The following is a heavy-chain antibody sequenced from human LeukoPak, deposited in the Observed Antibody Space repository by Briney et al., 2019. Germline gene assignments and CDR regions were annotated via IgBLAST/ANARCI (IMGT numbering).Heavy chain of an antibody. V-gene: IGHV3-21*01. J-gene: IGHJ6*02. CDR3: ARDGPVDTAMVYLYYYYYDMDV. D-gene: IGHD5-18*01. Sequence: GGSLRLSCAASGFTFSSYSMNWVRQAPGKGLEWVSSISSSSSYIYYADSVKGRFTISRDNAKNSLYLQMNSLRAEDTAVYYCARDGPVDTAMVYLYYYYYDMDVWGQGTTVTVSS. CDR1: GFTFSSYS. CDR2: ISSSSSYI.